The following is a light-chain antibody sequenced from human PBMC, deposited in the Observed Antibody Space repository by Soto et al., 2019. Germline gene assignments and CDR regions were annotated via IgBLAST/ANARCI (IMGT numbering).Light chain of an antibody. V-gene: IGLV2-14*01. CDR3: SSYTSSSTYV. J-gene: IGLJ1*01. Sequence: QSLFTHPASVSGSPGQSITISCTATSSDVGSYNHVSWYQQHPGKAPKLMIYDVSNRPSGVSNRFSGSKSGNTASLTISGLQAEDEADYYCSSYTSSSTYVFGTGTKVTVL. CDR1: SSDVGSYNH. CDR2: DVS.